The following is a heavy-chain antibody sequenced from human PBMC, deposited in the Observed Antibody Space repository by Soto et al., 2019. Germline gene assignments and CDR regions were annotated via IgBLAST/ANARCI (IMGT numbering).Heavy chain of an antibody. CDR1: GQSFSGHS. Sequence: QVQLQQWGAGLVKPSETLSLSCAVYGQSFSGHSWAWIRQPPGKGLEWIGEINESGSTYYNPSLKSRVTISTDTSMNQFSLKPSSVRAADSAAYFCARGSGIVALPGELEDVKYDYWGQVTLVNVSS. CDR2: INESGST. CDR3: ARGSGIVALPGELEDVKYDY. D-gene: IGHD1-1*01. J-gene: IGHJ4*02. V-gene: IGHV4-34*01.